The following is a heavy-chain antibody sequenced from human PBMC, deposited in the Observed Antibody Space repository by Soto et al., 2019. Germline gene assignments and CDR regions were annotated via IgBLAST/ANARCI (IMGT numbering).Heavy chain of an antibody. D-gene: IGHD2-2*01. J-gene: IGHJ6*02. CDR3: ARAPGQYQLPTQNYYYYYGMDV. Sequence: QVQLVESGGGVVQPGRSLRLSCAASGFTFSSYGMHWVRQAPGKGLEWVAVIWYDGSNKYYADSVKGRFTISRDNSKNTLYLQMNSLRAEDTAVYYCARAPGQYQLPTQNYYYYYGMDVWGQGTTVTVSS. V-gene: IGHV3-33*01. CDR2: IWYDGSNK. CDR1: GFTFSSYG.